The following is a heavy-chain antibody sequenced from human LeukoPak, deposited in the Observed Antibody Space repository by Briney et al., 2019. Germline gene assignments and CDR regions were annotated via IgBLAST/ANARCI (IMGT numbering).Heavy chain of an antibody. CDR2: IYYSGST. D-gene: IGHD4-23*01. Sequence: SQTLSLTCTVSGGSISSGGDYWSWIRQHPGKGLDWIGYIYYSGSTYYNPSLTSRVTISVDTSKNQFSLELSSVTAADTAVYYCARAAWRGSNSRDAFDIWGLGTMVTVSS. V-gene: IGHV4-31*03. J-gene: IGHJ3*02. CDR1: GGSISSGGDY. CDR3: ARAAWRGSNSRDAFDI.